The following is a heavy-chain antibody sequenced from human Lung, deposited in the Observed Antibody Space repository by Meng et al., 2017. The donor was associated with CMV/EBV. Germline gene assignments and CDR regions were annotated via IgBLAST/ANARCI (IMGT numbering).Heavy chain of an antibody. J-gene: IGHJ4*02. CDR1: GSTFTSSS. Sequence: QVQRVQSGVEFKKPGNSVKVSCQPAGSTFTSSSMNWVRHAPGQGLEWMGWININAGNPTYAQGFTGRFVFSLDTSVSTAYLQIDSLKADDTAVYYCARGNGWRFDYWGQGTLVTVSS. V-gene: IGHV7-4-1*01. CDR3: ARGNGWRFDY. D-gene: IGHD6-19*01. CDR2: ININAGNP.